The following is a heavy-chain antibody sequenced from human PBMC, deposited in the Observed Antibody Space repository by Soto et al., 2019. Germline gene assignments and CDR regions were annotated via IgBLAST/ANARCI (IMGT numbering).Heavy chain of an antibody. CDR3: ARDQGLEPNLQFDY. J-gene: IGHJ4*02. V-gene: IGHV3-64*01. CDR2: ISSNGGST. D-gene: IGHD1-1*01. CDR1: GFTFSSYA. Sequence: GGSLRLSCAASGFTFSSYAMHWVRQAPGKGLEYVSAISSNGGSTYYANSVKGRFTISRDNSKNTLYLQMGSLRAEDMAVYYCARDQGLEPNLQFDYWGQGTLVTVSS.